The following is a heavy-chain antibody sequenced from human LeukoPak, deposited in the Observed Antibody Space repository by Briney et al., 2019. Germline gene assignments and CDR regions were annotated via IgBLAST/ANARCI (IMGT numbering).Heavy chain of an antibody. J-gene: IGHJ4*02. CDR1: GGSFSGYY. V-gene: IGHV4-34*01. CDR3: ARQEGDYVDH. Sequence: SETLSLTCAVYGGSFSGYYWSWIRQPPGKGLEWIGEINHSGSTNYNPSLKSRVTISVETSKNQFSVNLSPVTAADTDVYYCARQEGDYVDHWGQGTLVTVSS. CDR2: INHSGST.